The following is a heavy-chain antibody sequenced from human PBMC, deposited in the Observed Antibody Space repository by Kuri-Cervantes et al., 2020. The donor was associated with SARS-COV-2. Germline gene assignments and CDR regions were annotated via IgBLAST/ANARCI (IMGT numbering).Heavy chain of an antibody. Sequence: GGFLRLSCAASGFTFSSYSMNWVRQAPGKGLEWVSSISSSSSYIYYADSVKGRFTISRDNAKNSLYLQMNSLRAEDTAVYYCARDQTVSDYYDSSGYYPWNWFDPWGQGTLVTVSS. CDR2: ISSSSSYI. J-gene: IGHJ5*02. CDR3: ARDQTVSDYYDSSGYYPWNWFDP. CDR1: GFTFSSYS. D-gene: IGHD3-22*01. V-gene: IGHV3-21*01.